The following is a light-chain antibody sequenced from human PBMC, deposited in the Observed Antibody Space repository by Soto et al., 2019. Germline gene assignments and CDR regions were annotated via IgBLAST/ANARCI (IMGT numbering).Light chain of an antibody. Sequence: DIQMTQSPSSLSASVGDRVTITCRASQSISSYLNWYQHKPGKAPKLLIYAASSLQSRVPSRYSDSGSGTDFTLTISSLQPEDFATYYCQQIYSTFTFGPGTKVDIK. CDR3: QQIYSTFT. CDR1: QSISSY. CDR2: AAS. V-gene: IGKV1-39*01. J-gene: IGKJ3*01.